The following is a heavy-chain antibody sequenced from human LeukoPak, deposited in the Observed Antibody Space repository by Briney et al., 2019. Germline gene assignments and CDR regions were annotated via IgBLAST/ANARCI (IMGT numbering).Heavy chain of an antibody. CDR1: GGSISSSNYH. D-gene: IGHD3-10*01. J-gene: IGHJ4*02. Sequence: PSETLSLTCTVSGGSISSSNYHWGWIRQPPGKGLELIETIYYSGSTYYNPSLRSRVTISVDTSKNQFSLKLSSVTAADTAIYYCARAPYYYGSGRPNYFDYWGQGTLVTVSS. CDR2: IYYSGST. CDR3: ARAPYYYGSGRPNYFDY. V-gene: IGHV4-39*01.